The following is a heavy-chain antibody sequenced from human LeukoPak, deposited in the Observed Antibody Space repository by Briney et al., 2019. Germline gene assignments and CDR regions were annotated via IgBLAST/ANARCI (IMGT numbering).Heavy chain of an antibody. Sequence: PSETLSLTCTVSGGSISGSSYYWGWIRQPPGKGLEWIGSIYYSGSTYYNPSLKSRVTISVDTSKKQFTLNLSSVTAADTAVYFCARREETYYDTLTGYYVTYLDYWGQGTLVTVSS. CDR1: GGSISGSSYY. V-gene: IGHV4-39*01. CDR2: IYYSGST. CDR3: ARREETYYDTLTGYYVTYLDY. J-gene: IGHJ4*02. D-gene: IGHD3-9*01.